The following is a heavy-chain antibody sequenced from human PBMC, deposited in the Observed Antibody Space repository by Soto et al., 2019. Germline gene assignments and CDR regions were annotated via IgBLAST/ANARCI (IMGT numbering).Heavy chain of an antibody. D-gene: IGHD5-12*01. Sequence: PGGSLRLSCAASGFTFSSYGMHWVRQAPGKGLEWVAVIWYDGSNKYYADSVKGRFTISRDNSKNTLYLQMNSLRAEDTAVYYSASGWPRDPWMYWGQGTLVTVSS. CDR2: IWYDGSNK. V-gene: IGHV3-33*01. CDR1: GFTFSSYG. CDR3: ASGWPRDPWMY. J-gene: IGHJ4*02.